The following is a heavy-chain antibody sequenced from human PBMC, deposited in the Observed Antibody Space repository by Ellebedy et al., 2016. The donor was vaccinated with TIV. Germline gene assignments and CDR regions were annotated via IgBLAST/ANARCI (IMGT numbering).Heavy chain of an antibody. D-gene: IGHD3-9*01. J-gene: IGHJ4*02. V-gene: IGHV1-46*01. CDR3: ARGLGHTETLTKTGCGDY. CDR1: GYTFSSYY. CDR2: INPSAGST. Sequence: AASVKVSCKASGYTFSSYYVHWVRQAPGQGLEWMGIINPSAGSTAYAQNFQGRVTMTRDTSTSTVYMELSSLTSEDTAMYFCARGLGHTETLTKTGCGDYWGQGTLVTVSS.